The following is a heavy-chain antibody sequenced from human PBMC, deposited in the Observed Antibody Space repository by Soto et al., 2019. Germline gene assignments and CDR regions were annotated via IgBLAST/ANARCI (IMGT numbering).Heavy chain of an antibody. CDR1: GFTFGGYG. D-gene: IGHD3-22*01. CDR3: ARLRSFNYDSSGPYHFDY. Sequence: EVQLVESGGGVVRPGGSLRLSCAASGFTFGGYGMSWVRQAPGKGLEWVSGINWISGSTCYADSVKGRFTISRDNAKNSLYLQMNSLRAEDTALYYCARLRSFNYDSSGPYHFDYWGQGTLVNVSS. V-gene: IGHV3-20*04. J-gene: IGHJ4*02. CDR2: INWISGST.